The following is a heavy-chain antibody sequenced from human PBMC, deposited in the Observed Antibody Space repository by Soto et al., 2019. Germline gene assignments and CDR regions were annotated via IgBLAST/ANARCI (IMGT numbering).Heavy chain of an antibody. CDR3: ARCRNYDFWSGYYPPPDY. V-gene: IGHV1-8*01. CDR2: MNPNSGNT. J-gene: IGHJ4*02. Sequence: ASVKVSCKASGYTFTSYDINWVRQATGQGLEWMGWMNPNSGNTGYAQKFQGRVTLTRNTSISTAYMELSSLRSEDTAVYYCARCRNYDFWSGYYPPPDYWGQGTLVTVSS. CDR1: GYTFTSYD. D-gene: IGHD3-3*01.